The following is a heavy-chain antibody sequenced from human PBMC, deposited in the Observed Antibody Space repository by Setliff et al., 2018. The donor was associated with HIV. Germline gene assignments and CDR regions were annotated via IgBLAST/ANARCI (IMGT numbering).Heavy chain of an antibody. Sequence: SETLSLTCTVSGGSISSYYWSWIRQPPGKGLEWIGYIYTSGSTNYNPSLKSRVNISVDTSKNQFSLRLSSVTAADTAIYYCARQFRYPGIAVAGIDYWGQGTLVTVSS. D-gene: IGHD6-19*01. V-gene: IGHV4-59*08. CDR2: IYTSGST. CDR1: GGSISSYY. CDR3: ARQFRYPGIAVAGIDY. J-gene: IGHJ4*02.